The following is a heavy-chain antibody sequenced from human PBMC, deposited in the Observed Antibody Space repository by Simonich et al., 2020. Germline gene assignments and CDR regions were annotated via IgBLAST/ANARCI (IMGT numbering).Heavy chain of an antibody. CDR3: AKDSSLVGATDWFDP. J-gene: IGHJ5*02. CDR2: IGGSGGST. CDR1: GFTFSSYA. V-gene: IGHV3-23*01. Sequence: EVQLLESGGGLVQPGGSLRLSCAASGFTFSSYARSWVRQAPGKGVGVVSAIGGSGGSTYYADSGKGRFTISRDNSKNTLYLQMNSLRAEDTAVYYCAKDSSLVGATDWFDPWGQGTLVTVSS. D-gene: IGHD1-26*01.